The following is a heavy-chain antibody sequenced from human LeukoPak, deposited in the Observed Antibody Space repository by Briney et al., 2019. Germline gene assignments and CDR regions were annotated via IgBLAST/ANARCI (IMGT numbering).Heavy chain of an antibody. D-gene: IGHD6-6*01. Sequence: TETLSLTCTVSGGSISSSSYYWGWIRQPPGKGLEWIGSIYYSGSTYYNPSLKSRVTISVDTSKNQFSLKLSSVTAADTAVYYCARHRGSSSNFDYWGQGALITVSS. CDR3: ARHRGSSSNFDY. V-gene: IGHV4-39*01. J-gene: IGHJ4*02. CDR1: GGSISSSSYY. CDR2: IYYSGST.